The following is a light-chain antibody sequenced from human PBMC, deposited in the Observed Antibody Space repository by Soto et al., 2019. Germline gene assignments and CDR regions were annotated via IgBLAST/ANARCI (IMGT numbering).Light chain of an antibody. CDR3: QQYYTTPWT. Sequence: DIVMTQSPDSLAVSLGERATINCKSSQTILNRSNNKKYLAWYQQKPGQPPKLLIYWASTRESGVPDRFSGSGSGTDFTLTISSLQAEDVAVYHFQQYYTTPWTFGQGTTVEIK. V-gene: IGKV4-1*01. CDR2: WAS. J-gene: IGKJ1*01. CDR1: QTILNRSNNKKY.